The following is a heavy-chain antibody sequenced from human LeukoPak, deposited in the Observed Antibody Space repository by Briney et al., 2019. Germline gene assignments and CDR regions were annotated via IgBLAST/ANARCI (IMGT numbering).Heavy chain of an antibody. D-gene: IGHD3-10*01. CDR1: GGSISSSSYY. Sequence: SETLSLTCTVSGGSISSSSYYWGWIRQPPGKGLEWIGSIYYSGSTYYNPSLKSRVTISVDTSKNQFSLKLSSVTAADTAVYYCARGLRWFGELLGYWGQGTLVTVSS. J-gene: IGHJ4*02. V-gene: IGHV4-39*07. CDR3: ARGLRWFGELLGY. CDR2: IYYSGST.